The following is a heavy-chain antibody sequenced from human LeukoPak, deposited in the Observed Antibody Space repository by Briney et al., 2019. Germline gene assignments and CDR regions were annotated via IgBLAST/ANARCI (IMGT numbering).Heavy chain of an antibody. V-gene: IGHV1-18*01. Sequence: ASVTVSCKASGYTFTSYGISWVRQAPGQGLEWMGWISAYNGNTTYTQKLQGRVTMTTDTSRSTAYMEVRSLRSDDTAVYYCARDQLAVDWFDPWGQGTVVSVFS. CDR1: GYTFTSYG. D-gene: IGHD6-13*01. CDR3: ARDQLAVDWFDP. CDR2: ISAYNGNT. J-gene: IGHJ5*02.